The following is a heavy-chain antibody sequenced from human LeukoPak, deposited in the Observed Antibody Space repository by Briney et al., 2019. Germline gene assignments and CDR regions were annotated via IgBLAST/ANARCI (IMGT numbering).Heavy chain of an antibody. J-gene: IGHJ6*04. Sequence: PSETLSLTCTVSGGSISSYCWSWIRQPPGKGLEWIGYIYYSGNTNYNPSLKSRVTISVDTSKNQFSLKLSSVIAADTAVYYCARDRVTMVRGVPSGMDVWGKGTTVTVSS. D-gene: IGHD3-10*01. CDR3: ARDRVTMVRGVPSGMDV. CDR1: GGSISSYC. CDR2: IYYSGNT. V-gene: IGHV4-59*01.